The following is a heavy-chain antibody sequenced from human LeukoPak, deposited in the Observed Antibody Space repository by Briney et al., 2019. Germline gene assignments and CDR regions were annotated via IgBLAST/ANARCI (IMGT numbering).Heavy chain of an antibody. V-gene: IGHV1-46*01. CDR1: GYTFTSYY. D-gene: IGHD4-17*01. Sequence: GASVKVSCKASGYTFTSYYMHWVRQAPGQGLEWTGIINPSGGSTSYAQKFQGRVTMTRDTSTSTVYMELSSLRSEDTAVYYCARDDYVLYYYYGMDVWGQGTTVTVSS. J-gene: IGHJ6*02. CDR3: ARDDYVLYYYYGMDV. CDR2: INPSGGST.